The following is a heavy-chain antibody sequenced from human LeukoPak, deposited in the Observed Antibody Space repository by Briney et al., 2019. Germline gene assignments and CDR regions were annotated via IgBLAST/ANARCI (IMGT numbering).Heavy chain of an antibody. CDR2: LSGHGGSI. CDR3: AKVKEVTFAIDI. Sequence: GGSLRLSCAASGFTFSSYAMSWVRQAPGKGLEWVSALSGHGGSIYSADSVKGRFTISRDNSKNTLFLQMNSLRAEDTAVYYCAKVKEVTFAIDIWGQGTMVTVSS. D-gene: IGHD2/OR15-2a*01. J-gene: IGHJ3*02. V-gene: IGHV3-23*01. CDR1: GFTFSSYA.